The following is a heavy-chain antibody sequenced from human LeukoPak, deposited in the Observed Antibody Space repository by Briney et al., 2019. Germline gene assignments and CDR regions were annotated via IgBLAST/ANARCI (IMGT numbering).Heavy chain of an antibody. V-gene: IGHV3-7*05. J-gene: IGHJ4*02. Sequence: PGRPLTLTCAASGFTFSSYGMHWVRQAPGKGLEWVANIKQDGSEKYYVDSVKGRFTISRDNAKNSLYLQMNSLRAEDTAVYYCAREVDYDSGSFDYWGQGTLVTVSS. CDR1: GFTFSSYG. CDR3: AREVDYDSGSFDY. D-gene: IGHD3-10*01. CDR2: IKQDGSEK.